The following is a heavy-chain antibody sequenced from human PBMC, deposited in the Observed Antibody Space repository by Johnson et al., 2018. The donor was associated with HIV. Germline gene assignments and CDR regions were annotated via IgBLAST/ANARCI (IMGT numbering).Heavy chain of an antibody. Sequence: EQLVESGGGVVQPGRSLRLSCAASGFTFSSYAMHWVRQAPGKGLEWVAVISYDGSNKYYADSVKGRFTISRDNSKYSLYLQMNSLRAEDTAVYYCARAGAATEALDLWGQGTMVIVSS. J-gene: IGHJ3*01. V-gene: IGHV3-30-3*01. CDR3: ARAGAATEALDL. D-gene: IGHD1-26*01. CDR2: ISYDGSNK. CDR1: GFTFSSYA.